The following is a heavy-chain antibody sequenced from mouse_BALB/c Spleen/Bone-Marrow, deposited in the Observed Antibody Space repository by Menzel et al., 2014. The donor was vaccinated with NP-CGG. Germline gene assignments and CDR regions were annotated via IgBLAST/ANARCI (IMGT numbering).Heavy chain of an antibody. J-gene: IGHJ3*01. Sequence: QVQLQQSGAALAKPGASVQMSCKASGYTFTSYWMHWVKQRPGRGLEWIGYINPSTGYTEYNQKFKDTATLTADKSSSTTYMHLRSLTSEDSAVDYCERGKGYGYVWFAYWGQGTLVTVSA. CDR3: ERGKGYGYVWFAY. CDR1: GYTFTSYW. V-gene: IGHV1-7*01. CDR2: INPSTGYT. D-gene: IGHD1-2*01.